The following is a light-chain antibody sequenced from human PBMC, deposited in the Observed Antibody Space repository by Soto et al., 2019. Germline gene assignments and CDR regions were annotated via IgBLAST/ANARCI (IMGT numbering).Light chain of an antibody. CDR2: DAS. CDR1: QSVSRN. Sequence: EIVMTQSPATLSVSPGERATLSCRASQSVSRNLAWYQQKPGQAPRLLISDASTRASGIPARFRGSGSGTEFTLTISSLQSEDFAVYYCQQYNNWPPEITFGQGTRLEIK. J-gene: IGKJ5*01. CDR3: QQYNNWPPEIT. V-gene: IGKV3-15*01.